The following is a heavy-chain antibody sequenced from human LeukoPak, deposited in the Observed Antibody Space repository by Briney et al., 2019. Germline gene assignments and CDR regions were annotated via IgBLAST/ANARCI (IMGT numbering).Heavy chain of an antibody. CDR1: GGSISSYY. J-gene: IGHJ3*02. CDR2: IYYSGST. V-gene: IGHV4-59*01. Sequence: SETLSLTCTVSGGSISSYYWSWIRQPPGKGLEWIGYIYYSGSTNYNPSLKSRVTISVDTSKNQFSLKLSSVTAADTAVYYCARGIDSLRYFDWLLSGAFDIWGQGTMVTVSS. D-gene: IGHD3-9*01. CDR3: ARGIDSLRYFDWLLSGAFDI.